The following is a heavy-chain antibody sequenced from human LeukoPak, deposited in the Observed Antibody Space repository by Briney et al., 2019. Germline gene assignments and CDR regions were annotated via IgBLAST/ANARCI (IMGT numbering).Heavy chain of an antibody. Sequence: ASVKVSCKASGYTFTSYDINWVRQATGQGLEWMGWMNPNSGNTGYAQKFQDRVTITRNTSISTAYMELSSLRSEDTAVYYCARGRGILTGYYLGYWGQGTLVTVSS. J-gene: IGHJ4*02. CDR1: GYTFTSYD. D-gene: IGHD3-9*01. CDR2: MNPNSGNT. V-gene: IGHV1-8*03. CDR3: ARGRGILTGYYLGY.